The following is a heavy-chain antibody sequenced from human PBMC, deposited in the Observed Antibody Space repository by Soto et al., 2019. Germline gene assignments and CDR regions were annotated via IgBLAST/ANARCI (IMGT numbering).Heavy chain of an antibody. J-gene: IGHJ6*03. CDR1: GYTLTELS. D-gene: IGHD2-15*01. Sequence: GASVKVSCKVSGYTLTELSMHRVRQAPGKGLEWMGGFDPEDGETIYAQKFQGRVTMTEDTSTDTAYMELSSLRSEDTAVFYCATGGTLRNYYYYYMDVWGKGTTVTVSS. CDR3: ATGGTLRNYYYYYMDV. V-gene: IGHV1-24*01. CDR2: FDPEDGET.